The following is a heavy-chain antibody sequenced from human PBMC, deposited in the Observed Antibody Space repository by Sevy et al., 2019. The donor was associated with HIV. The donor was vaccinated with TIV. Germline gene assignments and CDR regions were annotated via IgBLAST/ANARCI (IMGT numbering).Heavy chain of an antibody. CDR1: GVSISGGAYY. D-gene: IGHD3-3*01. V-gene: IGHV4-39*01. CDR2: ICCTGST. Sequence: SETLSLTCTVSGVSISGGAYYWGWLRQPPGKGLEWFRSICCTGSTYSNPSLKSRVIISVDTSKNQFSLKLTSVTAADTAVYYCARRGVNNCFDPWGQGTLVTVSS. CDR3: ARRGVNNCFDP. J-gene: IGHJ5*02.